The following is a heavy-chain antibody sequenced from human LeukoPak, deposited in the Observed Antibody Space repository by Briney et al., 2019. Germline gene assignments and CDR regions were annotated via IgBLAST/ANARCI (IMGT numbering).Heavy chain of an antibody. J-gene: IGHJ5*02. CDR1: GGSFSGYY. CDR3: ARGERRTTLTYYDFWSGYLFGRWFDP. Sequence: SETLSLTCAVYGGSFSGYYRSWIRQPPGKGLEWIGEINHSGSTNYNPSLKSRVTISVDTSKNQFSLKLSSVTAADTAVYYCARGERRTTLTYYDFWSGYLFGRWFDPWGQGTLVTVSS. CDR2: INHSGST. D-gene: IGHD3-3*01. V-gene: IGHV4-34*01.